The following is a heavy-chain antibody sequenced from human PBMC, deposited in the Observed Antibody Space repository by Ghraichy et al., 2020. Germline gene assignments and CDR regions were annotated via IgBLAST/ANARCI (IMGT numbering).Heavy chain of an antibody. CDR3: TRGAAYDSSGYYLHYFDY. Sequence: GGSLRLSCTPSGFNSADYAMSWVRQAPGKGLEWVGFIRSKAYSGTTEYAASVRGRFTISRDDSKNIAYLQMNSLKTEDTAVYYCTRGAAYDSSGYYLHYFDYWGQGTLVTVSS. V-gene: IGHV3-49*04. CDR2: IRSKAYSGTT. CDR1: GFNSADYA. J-gene: IGHJ4*02. D-gene: IGHD3-22*01.